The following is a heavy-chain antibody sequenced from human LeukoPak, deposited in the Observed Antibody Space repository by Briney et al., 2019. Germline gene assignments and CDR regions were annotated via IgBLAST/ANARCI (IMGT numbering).Heavy chain of an antibody. J-gene: IGHJ4*02. D-gene: IGHD2-15*01. CDR3: ARGTGYCSGGSCYEDY. CDR1: GGSISSSNYY. CDR2: IYYSGST. V-gene: IGHV4-39*01. Sequence: PSETLSLTCTVSGGSISSSNYYWGWVRQPPGKGLEWIRTIYYSGSTYYNPSLRSRVTISVDTSKNQFSLKLSSVTAADTAVYYCARGTGYCSGGSCYEDYWGQGTLVTVSS.